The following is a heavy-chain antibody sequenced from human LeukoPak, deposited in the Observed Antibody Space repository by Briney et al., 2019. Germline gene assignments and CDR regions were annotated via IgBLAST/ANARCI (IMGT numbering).Heavy chain of an antibody. J-gene: IGHJ4*02. D-gene: IGHD6-19*01. V-gene: IGHV3-21*01. CDR3: ARDGGAVAGTIKPLDY. Sequence: GGSLRLSCAASGFTFSSYSMNWVRQAPGKGLEWVSSISSSSSYIYYADSVKGRFTISRDNAKNSLYLQMNSLRAEDTAVYYCARDGGAVAGTIKPLDYWGQGTLVTVSS. CDR1: GFTFSSYS. CDR2: ISSSSSYI.